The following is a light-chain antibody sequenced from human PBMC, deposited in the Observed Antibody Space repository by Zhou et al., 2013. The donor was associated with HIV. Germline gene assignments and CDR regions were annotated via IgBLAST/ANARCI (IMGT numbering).Light chain of an antibody. V-gene: IGKV1-5*03. Sequence: DIQMTQSPSTLSASVGDRVTIICRASQSISSWLAWYQQKPGKAPKLLIYKASTLESGVPSRFNGSGSGTEFTLTINSLQPDDFATYYCQQCKTYLALTFGGGTKVEI. CDR3: QQCKTYLALT. CDR2: KAS. CDR1: QSISSW. J-gene: IGKJ4*01.